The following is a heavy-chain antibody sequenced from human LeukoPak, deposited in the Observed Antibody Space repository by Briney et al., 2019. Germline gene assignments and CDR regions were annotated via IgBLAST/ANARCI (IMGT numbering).Heavy chain of an antibody. D-gene: IGHD3-10*01. CDR1: GFTFSSYG. V-gene: IGHV3-30*03. CDR3: AVYGSGSYYTTTFDY. CDR2: ISYDGSNK. J-gene: IGHJ4*02. Sequence: PGRSLRLSCAASGFTFSSYGMHWVRQAPGKGLEGVAVISYDGSNKYYADSVKGRFTISRDNSKNTLYLQMNSLRAEDTAVYYCAVYGSGSYYTTTFDYWGQGTLVTVSS.